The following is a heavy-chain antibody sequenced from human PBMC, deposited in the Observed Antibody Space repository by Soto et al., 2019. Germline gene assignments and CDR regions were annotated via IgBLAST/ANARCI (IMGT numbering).Heavy chain of an antibody. Sequence: EVQLVESGGGLIQPGGSLRLSCAASGFTVSSNYMSWVRQAPGKGLEWVSVIYSGGSTYYADSVKGRFTISRDNSKNTRYLQMNSLRAEDTAVYYCARAPNYDYVWGSYRPFDPWGQGTLVTVSS. V-gene: IGHV3-53*01. J-gene: IGHJ5*02. CDR3: ARAPNYDYVWGSYRPFDP. CDR2: IYSGGST. CDR1: GFTVSSNY. D-gene: IGHD3-16*02.